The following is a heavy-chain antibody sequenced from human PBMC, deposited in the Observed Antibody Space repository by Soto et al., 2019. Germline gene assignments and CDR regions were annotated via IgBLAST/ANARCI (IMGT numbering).Heavy chain of an antibody. CDR3: ARDSAGYSGYDNFDY. D-gene: IGHD5-12*01. Sequence: LRLSCAASGFTFSSYEMNWVRQAPGKGLEWVSYISSSGSTIYYADSVKGRFTISRDNAKNSLYLQMNSLRAEDTALYYCARDSAGYSGYDNFDYWGQGTLVTVSS. J-gene: IGHJ4*02. CDR2: ISSSGSTI. V-gene: IGHV3-48*03. CDR1: GFTFSSYE.